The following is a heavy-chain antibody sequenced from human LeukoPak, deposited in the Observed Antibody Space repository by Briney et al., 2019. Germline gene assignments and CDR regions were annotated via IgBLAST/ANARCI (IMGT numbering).Heavy chain of an antibody. CDR3: ARHKDSSSLDY. J-gene: IGHJ4*02. Sequence: SETLSLTCTVSGGSISSYYWSWIRQPPGKGLEWIGYIYYSGSTNYNPSLKSRVTISVDTSKSQFSLKLSSVTAADTAVYYCARHKDSSSLDYWGQGTLVTVSS. D-gene: IGHD6-13*01. V-gene: IGHV4-59*08. CDR1: GGSISSYY. CDR2: IYYSGST.